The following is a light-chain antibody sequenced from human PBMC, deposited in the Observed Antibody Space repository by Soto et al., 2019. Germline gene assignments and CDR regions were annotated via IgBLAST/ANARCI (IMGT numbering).Light chain of an antibody. J-gene: IGKJ1*01. Sequence: DIQLTQSPSSLSASVGDTVSITCRATERIGSNLCWYQQKPGKAPALLIYTASTLQTGVPSRFSGSGYATDFTLTISGLQPEDVATYYCQQYNSYSWTFGQGTKVDIK. CDR2: TAS. CDR3: QQYNSYSWT. CDR1: ERIGSN. V-gene: IGKV1-39*01.